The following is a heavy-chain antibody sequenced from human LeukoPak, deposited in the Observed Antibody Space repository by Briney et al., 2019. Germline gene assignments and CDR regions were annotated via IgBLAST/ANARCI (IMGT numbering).Heavy chain of an antibody. CDR2: IYTSGST. J-gene: IGHJ4*02. D-gene: IGHD4-17*01. Sequence: PSQTLSLTCTVSGGSISSGSYYWSWIRQPAVKGLEWIGRIYTSGSTNYNPSLKSRVTISVDTSKNQFSLKLSSVTAADTAVYYCARGRPTVTTDYWGQGTLVTVSS. CDR1: GGSISSGSYY. CDR3: ARGRPTVTTDY. V-gene: IGHV4-61*02.